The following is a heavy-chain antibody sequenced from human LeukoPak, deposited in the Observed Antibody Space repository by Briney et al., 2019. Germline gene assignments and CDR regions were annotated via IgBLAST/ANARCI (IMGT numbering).Heavy chain of an antibody. V-gene: IGHV3-7*05. J-gene: IGHJ4*02. CDR1: GFTFSYFW. CDR2: INLDGTER. D-gene: IGHD1-26*01. Sequence: GGSLRLSCAASGFTFSYFWMSWVRQAPGKGLEWVANINLDGTERHYVDSVKGRFTTSRDNARKSLYLQMNSLRDEDTAVYYCARDNVGATPFDYWGQGTLVTVSS. CDR3: ARDNVGATPFDY.